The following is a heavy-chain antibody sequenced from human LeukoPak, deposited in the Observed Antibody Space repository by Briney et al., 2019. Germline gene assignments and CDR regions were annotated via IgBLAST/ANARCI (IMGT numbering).Heavy chain of an antibody. V-gene: IGHV1-2*02. Sequence: GASVKVSCKASGFTFTAYYMHWVRQAPGQGLEWMGWINPNSGGTKYVQKFQARVTMTRDTSISTAYMELSRLRSDDTAVYYCARSRGPDYYGSRSDFDYYYYYMDVWGKGTTVTISS. CDR1: GFTFTAYY. CDR2: INPNSGGT. CDR3: ARSRGPDYYGSRSDFDYYYYYMDV. J-gene: IGHJ6*03. D-gene: IGHD3-10*01.